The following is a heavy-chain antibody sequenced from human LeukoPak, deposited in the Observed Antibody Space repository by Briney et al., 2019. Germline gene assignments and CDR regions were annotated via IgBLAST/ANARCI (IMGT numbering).Heavy chain of an antibody. D-gene: IGHD3-10*01. V-gene: IGHV1-46*01. J-gene: IGHJ6*03. CDR1: GYTFTSYY. Sequence: ASVKVSCKASGYTFTSYYMHWVRQAPGQGLEWMGIINPSGGSTNYAQKFQGRVTMTTDTSTSTAYMELRSLRSDDTAVYYCARDGERHPGWFGELAYYCYYYMDVWGKGTTVTVSS. CDR2: INPSGGST. CDR3: ARDGERHPGWFGELAYYCYYYMDV.